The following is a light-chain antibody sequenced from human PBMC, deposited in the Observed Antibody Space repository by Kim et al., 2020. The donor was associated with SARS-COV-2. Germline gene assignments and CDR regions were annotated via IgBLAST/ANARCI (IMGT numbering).Light chain of an antibody. CDR3: SSYTSSSTVV. V-gene: IGLV2-14*03. CDR2: DVN. CDR1: SSDVGGYNY. Sequence: GQSITISCTGNSSDVGGYNYVSWYQQHPGKAPKLMIYDVNNRPSGVSNRFSGSKSGNTASLTISGLQPEDEADYYCSSYTSSSTVVFGGGTQLTVL. J-gene: IGLJ2*01.